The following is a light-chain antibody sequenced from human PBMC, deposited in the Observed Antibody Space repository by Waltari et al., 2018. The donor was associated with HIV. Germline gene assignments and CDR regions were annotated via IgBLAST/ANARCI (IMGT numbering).Light chain of an antibody. Sequence: SSRLTQPLSVSVAPGATATITCRALDIARKNIHWYQQKAGQAPVVVLSYDTDRPAGIPERFSGFNSGHSATLIISRVGAGDEADYYCQVWDSASDHVLFGGGTRLTVL. CDR1: DIARKN. J-gene: IGLJ2*01. CDR2: YDT. CDR3: QVWDSASDHVL. V-gene: IGLV3-21*04.